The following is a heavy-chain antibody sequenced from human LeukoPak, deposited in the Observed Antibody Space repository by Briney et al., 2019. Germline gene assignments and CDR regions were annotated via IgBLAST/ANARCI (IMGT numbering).Heavy chain of an antibody. CDR3: AGFTHSPQFDP. Sequence: GGSLRLSCAASGFTFSSYAMSWVRQAPGKGLEWVSAISGSGGSTYYADSVKGRFTISGDNSKNTLYLQMNSLRAEDTAVYYCAGFTHSPQFDPWGQGTLVTVSS. D-gene: IGHD2-21*01. CDR2: ISGSGGST. CDR1: GFTFSSYA. J-gene: IGHJ5*02. V-gene: IGHV3-23*01.